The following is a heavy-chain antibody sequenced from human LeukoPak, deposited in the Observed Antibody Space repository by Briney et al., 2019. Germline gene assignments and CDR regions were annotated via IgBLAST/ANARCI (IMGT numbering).Heavy chain of an antibody. CDR3: ARRTAAGQNNRFDP. D-gene: IGHD6-13*01. CDR1: GYSFTRHW. V-gene: IGHV5-51*01. CDR2: IFPGDSDT. Sequence: GESLKISCKGSGYSFTRHWIGWVRQMPGKGLEWMGIIFPGDSDTRYSPSFQGQVTISADKSISTAYLQWSSLKASDTAIYYCARRTAAGQNNRFDPWGQGTLVTVSS. J-gene: IGHJ5*02.